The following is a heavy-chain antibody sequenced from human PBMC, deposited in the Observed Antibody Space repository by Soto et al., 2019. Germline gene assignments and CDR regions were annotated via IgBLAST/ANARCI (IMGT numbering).Heavy chain of an antibody. D-gene: IGHD6-6*01. CDR1: GGSFSGYY. J-gene: IGHJ4*02. V-gene: IGHV4-34*01. CDR2: INHSGST. CDR3: SRGRSIAALCTKNYFDY. Sequence: QVQLQQWGAGLLKPSETLSLTCAVYGGSFSGYYWSWIRQPPGKGLEWIGEINHSGSTNYNPSLKSQVTISVDTSKNQFSLKLSSVTAADTAVYYCSRGRSIAALCTKNYFDYWGQGTLVTVSS.